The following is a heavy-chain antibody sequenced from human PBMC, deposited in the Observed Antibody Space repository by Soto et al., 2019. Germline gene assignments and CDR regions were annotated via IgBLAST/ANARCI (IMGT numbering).Heavy chain of an antibody. CDR1: GFTFGRHG. CDR3: ARDDDYGDNGLDY. D-gene: IGHD4-17*01. Sequence: QVQLVESGGGVVQPGGSLRLSCAASGFTFGRHGMHWVRQAPGKGLEWVAAIGSDGRRDSYADSVKGRFTISRDNGQNTLYLQMNSLRAEDTAVYYCARDDDYGDNGLDYWGQGTLVTVSS. J-gene: IGHJ4*02. V-gene: IGHV3-33*01. CDR2: IGSDGRRD.